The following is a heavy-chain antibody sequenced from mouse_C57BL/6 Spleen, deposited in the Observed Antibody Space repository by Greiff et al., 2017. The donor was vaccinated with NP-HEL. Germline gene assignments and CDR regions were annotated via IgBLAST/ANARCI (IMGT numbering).Heavy chain of an antibody. CDR2: INPNNGGT. CDR1: GYTFTDYN. D-gene: IGHD3-2*02. Sequence: EVKLQQSGPELVKPGASVKMSCKASGYTFTDYNMHWVKQSHGKSLEWIGYINPNNGGTSYNQKFKGKATLTVNKSSSTAYMELRSLTSEDSAVYYCARDPLGFHWYFDVWGTGTTVTVSS. J-gene: IGHJ1*03. CDR3: ARDPLGFHWYFDV. V-gene: IGHV1-22*01.